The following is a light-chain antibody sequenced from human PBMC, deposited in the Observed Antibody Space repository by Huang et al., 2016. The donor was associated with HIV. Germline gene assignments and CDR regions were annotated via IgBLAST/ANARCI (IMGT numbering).Light chain of an antibody. CDR1: QSVSSN. V-gene: IGKV3-15*01. J-gene: IGKJ4*01. CDR2: GAS. CDR3: QQYNNWPPLT. Sequence: EIVMTQSPDTLSVYTGERATPSCRASQSVSSNLAWYQYKPGQAPRILIYGASTRATGIPARFSGSVSGTEFILTISSLQSEDIAVYYCQQYNNWPPLTFGGGTKVEIK.